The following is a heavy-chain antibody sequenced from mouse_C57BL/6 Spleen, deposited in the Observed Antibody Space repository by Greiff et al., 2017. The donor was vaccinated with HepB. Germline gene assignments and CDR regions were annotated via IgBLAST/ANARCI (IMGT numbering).Heavy chain of an antibody. CDR1: GYTFTDYY. D-gene: IGHD1-1*01. CDR2: IYPGSGNT. V-gene: IGHV1-76*01. CDR3: AIGVIYYGSSYYWYFDV. Sequence: QVQLKQSGAELVRPGASVKLSCKASGYTFTDYYINWVKQRPGQGLEWIARIYPGSGNTYYNEKFKGKATLTAEKSSSTAYMQLSSLTSEDSAVYFGAIGVIYYGSSYYWYFDVLGTGTTFTVSS. J-gene: IGHJ1*03.